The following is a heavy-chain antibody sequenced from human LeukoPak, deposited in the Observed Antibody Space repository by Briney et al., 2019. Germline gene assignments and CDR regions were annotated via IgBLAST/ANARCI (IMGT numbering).Heavy chain of an antibody. CDR1: GGSISSYY. J-gene: IGHJ5*02. Sequence: SETLSLTCTVSGGSISSYYWSWIRQPPGKGLEWIGNIYYSGSTNYNPSLKSRVTISVDTSKNQFSLKLSSVTAADTAVYYCARDRAPYGSGSAFDPWGQGTLVTVSS. V-gene: IGHV4-59*01. CDR2: IYYSGST. CDR3: ARDRAPYGSGSAFDP. D-gene: IGHD3-10*01.